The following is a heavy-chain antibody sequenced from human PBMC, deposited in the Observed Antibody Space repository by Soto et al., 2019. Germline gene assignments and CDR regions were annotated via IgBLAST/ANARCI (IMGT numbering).Heavy chain of an antibody. D-gene: IGHD6-13*01. Sequence: SETLSLTCTVSGGSISSGGYYWSWIRQHPGKGLEWIGYIYYSGSTYYNPSLKSRVTISVDTSKNQFSLRLSSVTAADTAVYYCARDDGIAAAGMDVWGQGTTVTVSS. V-gene: IGHV4-31*03. CDR3: ARDDGIAAAGMDV. CDR1: GGSISSGGYY. J-gene: IGHJ6*02. CDR2: IYYSGST.